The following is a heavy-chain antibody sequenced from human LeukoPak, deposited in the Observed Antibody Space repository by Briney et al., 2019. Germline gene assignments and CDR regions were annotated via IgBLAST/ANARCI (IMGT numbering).Heavy chain of an antibody. D-gene: IGHD3-9*01. CDR3: AKDAIASPYFHCFDN. V-gene: IGHV3-23*01. CDR1: GFSLGSYV. J-gene: IGHJ4*02. Sequence: GGSLRLSCAASGFSLGSYVMSWVRQAPGKGREWVSAVSASGDNTSYADSVKGRLTIAREKSKDTLSLEMNSLSGEDTALYYCAKDAIASPYFHCFDNSGERTQVIVSS. CDR2: VSASGDNT.